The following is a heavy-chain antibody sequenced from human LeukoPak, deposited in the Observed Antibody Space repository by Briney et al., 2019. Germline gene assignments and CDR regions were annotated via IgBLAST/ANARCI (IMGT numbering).Heavy chain of an antibody. V-gene: IGHV1-18*01. Sequence: GALVKVSCNASGYTFTSYGISWVRQAPGQRLEWMGWISAYNVNTNYAQKLPRRVTMTTDTSMSTAYMELRSLRSDDTAVYYCARDGLAVAGIQLGFDYWGQGTLVTVSS. CDR1: GYTFTSYG. CDR3: ARDGLAVAGIQLGFDY. J-gene: IGHJ4*02. D-gene: IGHD6-19*01. CDR2: ISAYNVNT.